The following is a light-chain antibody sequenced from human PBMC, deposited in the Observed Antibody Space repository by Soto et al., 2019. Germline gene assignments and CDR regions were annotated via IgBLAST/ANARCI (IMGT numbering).Light chain of an antibody. CDR3: QEDYTSPTWT. V-gene: IGKV4-1*01. CDR2: WAA. J-gene: IGKJ1*01. Sequence: DIVMTQSPDSLAVSLGESATINCKSSQNILYTSNNKNYEAGYQQKPGQPPKLLIYWAAIRESGVPDRFSGRGYGTDFTLTISRLQAKDVARYDCQEDYTSPTWTFGQRTKVVSK. CDR1: QNILYTSNNKNY.